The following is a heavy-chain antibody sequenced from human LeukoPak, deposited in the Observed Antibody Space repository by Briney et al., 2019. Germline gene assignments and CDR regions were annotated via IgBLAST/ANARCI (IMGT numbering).Heavy chain of an antibody. CDR1: GYTFTSYD. CDR3: ARAPPGGGLDWFDP. D-gene: IGHD3-16*01. Sequence: GASVKVSCKASGYTFTSYDINWVRQATGQGLEWMGWMNPNSGDTGFAQKFQGRVTMTRDTSISTAYMELSRLRSDDTAVYYCARAPPGGGLDWFDPWGQGTLVTVSS. J-gene: IGHJ5*02. V-gene: IGHV1-8*01. CDR2: MNPNSGDT.